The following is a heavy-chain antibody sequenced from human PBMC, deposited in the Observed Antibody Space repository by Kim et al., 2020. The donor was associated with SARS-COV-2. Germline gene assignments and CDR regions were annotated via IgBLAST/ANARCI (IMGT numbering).Heavy chain of an antibody. Sequence: ADSVKGRFTLSRDNSKNTLYLQMNSLRAEDTAVYYCARSSSGSYSHYFDYWGQGTLVTVSS. J-gene: IGHJ4*02. D-gene: IGHD3-10*01. V-gene: IGHV3-30*01. CDR3: ARSSSGSYSHYFDY.